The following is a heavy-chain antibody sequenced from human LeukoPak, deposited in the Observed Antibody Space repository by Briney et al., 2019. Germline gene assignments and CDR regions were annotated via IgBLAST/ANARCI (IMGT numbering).Heavy chain of an antibody. D-gene: IGHD5-24*01. J-gene: IGHJ4*02. CDR2: IKEDGTET. CDR3: AKEGRSLQTY. Sequence: PRGSLRLSCAASGFMFSSNWMSWVRLAPGKGLEWVANIKEDGTETYYVDSVKGRFIISRDNAKNSLYLQMNSLRVEDTAVYYCAKEGRSLQTYWGQGTLVTVSS. V-gene: IGHV3-7*03. CDR1: GFMFSSNW.